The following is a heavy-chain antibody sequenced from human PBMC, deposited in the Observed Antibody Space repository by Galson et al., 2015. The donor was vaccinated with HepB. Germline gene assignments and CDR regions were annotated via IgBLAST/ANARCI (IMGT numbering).Heavy chain of an antibody. V-gene: IGHV1-58*02. D-gene: IGHD3-3*01. CDR3: ARDASQVHYDFWSGYYRP. CDR1: GFTFTSSA. Sequence: SVKVSCKASGFTFTSSAMQWVRQARGQRLEWIGWIVVGSGNTNYAQKFQERVTITRDMSTSTAYMELSRLRSDDTAVYYCARDASQVHYDFWSGYYRPWGQGTLVTVSS. J-gene: IGHJ5*02. CDR2: IVVGSGNT.